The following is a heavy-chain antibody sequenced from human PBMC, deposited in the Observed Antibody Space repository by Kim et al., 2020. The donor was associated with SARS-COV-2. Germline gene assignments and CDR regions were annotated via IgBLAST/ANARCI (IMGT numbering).Heavy chain of an antibody. J-gene: IGHJ4*02. Sequence: SETLSLTCAVYGGSFSGYYWSWIRQPPGKGLEWIGEINHSGSTNYNPSLKSRVTISVDTSKNQFSLKLSSVTAADTAVYYCARLEVRPNYYGSGSYYFGRSIKYFDYWGQGTLVTVSS. CDR3: ARLEVRPNYYGSGSYYFGRSIKYFDY. CDR1: GGSFSGYY. D-gene: IGHD3-10*01. CDR2: INHSGST. V-gene: IGHV4-34*01.